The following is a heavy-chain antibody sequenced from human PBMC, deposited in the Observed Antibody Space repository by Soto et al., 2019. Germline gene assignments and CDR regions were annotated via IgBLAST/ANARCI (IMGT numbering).Heavy chain of an antibody. J-gene: IGHJ4*02. D-gene: IGHD6-19*01. Sequence: GESLKISCKGSGYSFTSYWIGWVRQVPGKGLEWMGIIYTGDSDTRYSPSFQGQVTISADKSISTAYLQWSSLKASDTAIYYCAIRRASQWPKFWGQGTLVTVSS. CDR2: IYTGDSDT. V-gene: IGHV5-51*01. CDR3: AIRRASQWPKF. CDR1: GYSFTSYW.